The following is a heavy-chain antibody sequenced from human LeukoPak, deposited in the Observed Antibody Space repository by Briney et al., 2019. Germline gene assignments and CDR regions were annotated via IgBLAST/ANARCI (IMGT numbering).Heavy chain of an antibody. CDR2: FDPEDGET. J-gene: IGHJ3*02. V-gene: IGHV1-24*01. CDR3: ATMGSGSYLLAFDI. D-gene: IGHD1-26*01. Sequence: ASVKVSCKVSGYTLTELSMHLVRQAPGKGLEWIGGFDPEDGETIYAQKFQGRVTMTEDTSTDTAYMELSSLRSEDTAVYYCATMGSGSYLLAFDIWGQGTMVTVSS. CDR1: GYTLTELS.